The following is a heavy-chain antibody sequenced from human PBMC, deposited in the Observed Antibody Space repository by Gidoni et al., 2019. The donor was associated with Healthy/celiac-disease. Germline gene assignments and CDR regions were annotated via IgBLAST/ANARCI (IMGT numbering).Heavy chain of an antibody. J-gene: IGHJ3*02. CDR1: GYSFTRYW. CDR2: IYPGDSDT. Sequence: EVQLVQSGAEVKKPGESLKIACKGSGYSFTRYWIGWLRQMPGKGREWMGIIYPGDSDTRYSPSFQGQVTISADKSISTAYLQWSSLKDSDTAMYYCARRGRMITFGGDHAFDIWGQGTMVTVSS. CDR3: ARRGRMITFGGDHAFDI. V-gene: IGHV5-51*01. D-gene: IGHD3-16*01.